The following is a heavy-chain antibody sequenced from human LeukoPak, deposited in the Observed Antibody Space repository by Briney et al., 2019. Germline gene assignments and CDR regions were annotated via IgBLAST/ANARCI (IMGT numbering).Heavy chain of an antibody. CDR1: GFTFSSYG. V-gene: IGHV3-30*02. D-gene: IGHD3-9*01. CDR3: AKDGGMLTGYYPGY. CDR2: IRYDGSNK. J-gene: IGHJ4*02. Sequence: PGGSLRLSCAASGFTFSSYGMHWVRQAPGKGLEWVAFIRYDGSNKYYADSVKGRFTISRDNSKNTLYLQMSSLRADDTAVYYCAKDGGMLTGYYPGYWGQGTLVTVSS.